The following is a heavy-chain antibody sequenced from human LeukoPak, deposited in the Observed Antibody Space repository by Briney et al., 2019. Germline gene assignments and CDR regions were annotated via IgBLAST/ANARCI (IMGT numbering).Heavy chain of an antibody. D-gene: IGHD4-17*01. Sequence: SETLSLTCTVSGGSISSYYWSWIRQPPGRGLEWIGYIYYSGSTNYNPSLKSRVTISVDTSKNQFSLKLSSVTAADTAVYYCARGDYGVWVDYWGQGTLVTVSS. CDR2: IYYSGST. CDR1: GGSISSYY. J-gene: IGHJ4*02. V-gene: IGHV4-59*01. CDR3: ARGDYGVWVDY.